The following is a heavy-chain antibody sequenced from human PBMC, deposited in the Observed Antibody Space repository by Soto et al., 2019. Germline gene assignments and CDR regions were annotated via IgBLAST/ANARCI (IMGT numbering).Heavy chain of an antibody. Sequence: ASVKVSCKASGYTFTSYYMHWVLQAPGQGLEWMGIINPSGGSTRYAQKFQGRVTMTRDTSTSTVYMELSSLRSEDTAVYYCARGLIYDSSGYYFDYWGQGTLVTVSS. CDR3: ARGLIYDSSGYYFDY. D-gene: IGHD3-22*01. CDR2: INPSGGST. J-gene: IGHJ4*02. CDR1: GYTFTSYY. V-gene: IGHV1-46*01.